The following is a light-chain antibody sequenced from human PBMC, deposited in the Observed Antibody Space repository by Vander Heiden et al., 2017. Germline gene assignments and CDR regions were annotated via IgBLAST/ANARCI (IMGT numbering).Light chain of an antibody. CDR1: QRLLYINGYNY. CDR3: MQALQTPLT. V-gene: IGKV2-28*01. Sequence: DIVMTQSPLSLPVTPGEPASISCRSSQRLLYINGYNYLDWYLQKPGQSPQLLIYLGSNRASGVPDRFSGSGSGTDFTLKISRVEAEDVGVYYCMQALQTPLTFGGGTKVEIK. J-gene: IGKJ4*01. CDR2: LGS.